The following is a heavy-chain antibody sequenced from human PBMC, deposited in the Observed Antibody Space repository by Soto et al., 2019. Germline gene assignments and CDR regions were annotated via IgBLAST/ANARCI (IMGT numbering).Heavy chain of an antibody. CDR1: GGSISSSSYY. CDR2: IYYSVST. CDR3: ARHGSMIVGVAPYFDF. D-gene: IGHD3-3*01. Sequence: QLQLQESGPGLVKPSETLFLTCTFSGGSISSSSYYWGWILQPPGKGLEWIGSIYYSVSTYNNPSLKSRGPLSVSTSQNPFSLKLSSVTAADTAVDYCARHGSMIVGVAPYFDFWGKGTLLTFSA. V-gene: IGHV4-39*01. J-gene: IGHJ4*02.